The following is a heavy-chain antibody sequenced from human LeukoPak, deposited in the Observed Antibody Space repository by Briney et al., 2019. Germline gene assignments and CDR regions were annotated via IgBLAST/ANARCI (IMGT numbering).Heavy chain of an antibody. J-gene: IGHJ4*02. V-gene: IGHV4-59*01. Sequence: PSETLSLTCSVSGGSFSNYYWSWIRQPPGKGLEWLGYIYYNKITNYKPSLKSRVTISVDTSKNQFSLKLKSLTAADTAVYYCARGHFWSGYLTYYFDYWGQGTLVTVSS. D-gene: IGHD3-3*02. CDR1: GGSFSNYY. CDR3: ARGHFWSGYLTYYFDY. CDR2: IYYNKIT.